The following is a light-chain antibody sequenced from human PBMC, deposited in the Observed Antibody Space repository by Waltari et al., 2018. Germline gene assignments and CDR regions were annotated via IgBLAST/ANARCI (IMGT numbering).Light chain of an antibody. CDR1: QSVLYSSNNKNY. J-gene: IGKJ3*01. V-gene: IGKV4-1*01. CDR3: QQYYTTPLT. CDR2: GAS. Sequence: DIVMTQSPDSLAVSLGERATINCKSSQSVLYSSNNKNYLAWYQQKPGQPPKLLIYGASTRESGVPDRFSCSGSGTDFTLTISSLQAEDVAVYYCQQYYTTPLTFGPGTKVDIK.